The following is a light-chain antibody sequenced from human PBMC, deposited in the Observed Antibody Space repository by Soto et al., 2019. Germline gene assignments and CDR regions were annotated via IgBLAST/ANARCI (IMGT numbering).Light chain of an antibody. J-gene: IGLJ2*01. CDR1: SSDVGNYNY. CDR3: NSYTSSSTVV. V-gene: IGLV2-14*01. Sequence: SALTQPASVSGFPGQSITISCTGTSSDVGNYNYVSWYQQHPGKAPRLMIYEVNNRPSGVSGRFSGSKSGNTASLTISGLQYEDEADYYCNSYTSSSTVVFGGGTKLTVL. CDR2: EVN.